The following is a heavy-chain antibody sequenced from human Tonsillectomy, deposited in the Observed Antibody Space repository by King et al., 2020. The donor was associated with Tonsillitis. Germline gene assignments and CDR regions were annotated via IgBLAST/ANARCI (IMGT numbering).Heavy chain of an antibody. D-gene: IGHD3-10*01. CDR3: ARDTYGSGSSENPI. Sequence: QLVPSGGGLVKPGGSLRLSCAASGFTFRTYTMNWVRQAPGKGLEWVSSITSSSNYIYYADSVKGRFTISRDNAKNLLYLQMNSLRAEDTAVYYCARDTYGSGSSENPIWGQGTMVTVSS. CDR2: ITSSSNYI. J-gene: IGHJ3*02. V-gene: IGHV3-21*01. CDR1: GFTFRTYT.